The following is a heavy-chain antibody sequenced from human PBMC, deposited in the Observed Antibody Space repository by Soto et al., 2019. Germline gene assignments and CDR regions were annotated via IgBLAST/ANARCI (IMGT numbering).Heavy chain of an antibody. CDR3: ARGPLPNYDFWSGYYGVFDY. J-gene: IGHJ4*02. Sequence: SETLSRTCAVFGGYLRSGCYSWSWIRQPPGKGPEWIGYIYHSGSTYYNPSLKSRVTISVDRSKNQFSLKLSSVTAADTAVYYCARGPLPNYDFWSGYYGVFDYWGQGNLVTVSS. CDR1: GGYLRSGCYS. CDR2: IYHSGST. D-gene: IGHD3-3*01. V-gene: IGHV4-30-2*01.